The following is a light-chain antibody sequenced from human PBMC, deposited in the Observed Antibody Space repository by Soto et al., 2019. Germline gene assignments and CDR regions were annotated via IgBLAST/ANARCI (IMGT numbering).Light chain of an antibody. Sequence: DIRLTQSPPSLSASVGDGVTITCQASQDITNYLNWYQHKSGKSPKLLIFDAANLEAGVPSRFSGRGSGTQFTFTISSLQPEDVATYYCQQYENRPLTFGGGTKVE. CDR3: QQYENRPLT. CDR1: QDITNY. CDR2: DAA. V-gene: IGKV1-33*01. J-gene: IGKJ4*01.